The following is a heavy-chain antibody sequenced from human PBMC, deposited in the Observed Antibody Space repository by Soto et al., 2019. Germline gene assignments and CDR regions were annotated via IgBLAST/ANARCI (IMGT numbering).Heavy chain of an antibody. D-gene: IGHD6-19*01. Sequence: EVQLVESGGGLVQPGRSLRLSCAASGFTFDDYAMHWVRQAPGKGLEWVSGISWNSGSIGYADSVKGRFTISRDNAKNSLYLQMNSLRAEDTALYYCLAVAGTGDICYFDYWGQGTLVTVSS. CDR3: LAVAGTGDICYFDY. V-gene: IGHV3-9*01. J-gene: IGHJ4*02. CDR2: ISWNSGSI. CDR1: GFTFDDYA.